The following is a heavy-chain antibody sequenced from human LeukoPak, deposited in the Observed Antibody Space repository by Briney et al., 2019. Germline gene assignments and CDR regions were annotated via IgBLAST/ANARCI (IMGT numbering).Heavy chain of an antibody. Sequence: PSETLSLTCTVSGGSISSHYWSWIRQPPGKGLEWIGYIYYSGSTNYNPSLKSRVTISVDTSKNQFSLKLTSVTAADTAVFYCARLFTRAWEYRYGMDVWGQGTAVTVSS. CDR1: GGSISSHY. J-gene: IGHJ6*02. CDR2: IYYSGST. D-gene: IGHD1-26*01. V-gene: IGHV4-59*08. CDR3: ARLFTRAWEYRYGMDV.